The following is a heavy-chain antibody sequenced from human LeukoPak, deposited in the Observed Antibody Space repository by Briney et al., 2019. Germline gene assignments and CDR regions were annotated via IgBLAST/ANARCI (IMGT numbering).Heavy chain of an antibody. CDR1: GFTFSNYW. D-gene: IGHD2-2*01. J-gene: IGHJ4*02. Sequence: GGSLRLSCAASGFTFSNYWMHWVRQAPGEGLVWVSRISSDGSSTTYADSVKGRFTISRDNAKNTLYLQMNTLRAEDTAVYYCGRGFALVPAGIPDYWGQGTLVTVSS. CDR2: ISSDGSST. V-gene: IGHV3-74*01. CDR3: GRGFALVPAGIPDY.